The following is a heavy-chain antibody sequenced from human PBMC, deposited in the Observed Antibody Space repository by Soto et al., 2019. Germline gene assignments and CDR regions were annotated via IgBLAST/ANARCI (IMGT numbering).Heavy chain of an antibody. J-gene: IGHJ5*02. Sequence: PSETLSLTCDVSGDTISTGGYTWAWIRQPPGKALEWIGHTYHSGNPYYNPSLKSRVIISVDRSKNTLYLQMNSLRAEDTAVYYRAKDKWYYDSRRTNWFDPWGQGTLVTVSS. D-gene: IGHD3-22*01. V-gene: IGHV4-30-2*01. CDR2: TYHSGNP. CDR3: AKDKWYYDSRRTNWFDP. CDR1: GDTISTGGYT.